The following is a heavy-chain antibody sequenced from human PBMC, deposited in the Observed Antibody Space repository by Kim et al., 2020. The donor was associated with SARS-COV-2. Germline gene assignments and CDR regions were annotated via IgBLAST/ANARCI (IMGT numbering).Heavy chain of an antibody. V-gene: IGHV3-30*04. Sequence: GGSLRLSCAASGFTFSTYVMHWVRQAPGKGLEWVAVISYDGSNKYYADSVKGRFTISRDNSKNTLSLQMSSLRPEDTAVYYCASVAPYCGGDCHENYYYYGMDVWGQGNTVTVSS. J-gene: IGHJ6*02. CDR1: GFTFSTYV. D-gene: IGHD2-21*01. CDR2: ISYDGSNK. CDR3: ASVAPYCGGDCHENYYYYGMDV.